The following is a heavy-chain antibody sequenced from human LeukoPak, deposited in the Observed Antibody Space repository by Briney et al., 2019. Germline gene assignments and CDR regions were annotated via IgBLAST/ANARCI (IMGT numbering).Heavy chain of an antibody. Sequence: GASGKVSCKASGYTFTSYGISWVRQAPGQGLEWMGWISGYNGYTHYAHNLQGRVTMTTDTSTSTAYMELRSLRSDDTAVYYCARDEARYSSGYYPNWFDPWGQGTLVTVSS. CDR3: ARDEARYSSGYYPNWFDP. D-gene: IGHD3-22*01. CDR2: ISGYNGYT. J-gene: IGHJ5*02. CDR1: GYTFTSYG. V-gene: IGHV1-18*01.